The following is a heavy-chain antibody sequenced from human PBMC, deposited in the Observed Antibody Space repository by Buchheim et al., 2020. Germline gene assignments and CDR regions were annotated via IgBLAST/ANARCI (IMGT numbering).Heavy chain of an antibody. CDR2: IYSGGST. CDR3: ARVSPTVTKSLGMDV. V-gene: IGHV3-66*02. Sequence: EVQLVESGGGLVQPGGSLRLSCAASGFTVSSNYMSWVRQAPGKGLEWVSVIYSGGSTYYADSVKGRFTISRDNSKNTPYPQMNSLRAEDTAVYYCARVSPTVTKSLGMDVWGQGTT. D-gene: IGHD4-17*01. CDR1: GFTVSSNY. J-gene: IGHJ6*02.